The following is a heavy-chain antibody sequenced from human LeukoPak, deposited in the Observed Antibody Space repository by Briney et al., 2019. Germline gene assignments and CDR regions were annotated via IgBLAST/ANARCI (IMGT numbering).Heavy chain of an antibody. J-gene: IGHJ4*02. CDR2: MNPNSGNT. V-gene: IGHV1-8*01. D-gene: IGHD6-6*01. CDR3: ARVRRIAARNFDY. Sequence: GASVKVSCKASGYTFTSYDINWVRQATGQGLEWMGWMNPNSGNTGYAQKFQGRVTMTRNTSISTAYMELSSLRSEDTAVYYRARVRRIAARNFDYWGQGTLVTVSS. CDR1: GYTFTSYD.